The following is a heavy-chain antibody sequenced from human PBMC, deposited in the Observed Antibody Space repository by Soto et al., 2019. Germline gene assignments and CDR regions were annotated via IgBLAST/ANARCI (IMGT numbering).Heavy chain of an antibody. CDR1: VFSFSSYG. V-gene: IGHV3-30*18. J-gene: IGHJ4*02. D-gene: IGHD3-9*01. CDR2: ISYDGSNK. CDR3: AKGLGDSTFEY. Sequence: VGSVILSCASSVFSFSSYGMHCVRHAPGKWLEWVAIISYDGSNKYYADSVKGRFTISRDNSKNTLFLQMNSLKPEDTAVYYCAKGLGDSTFEYWGQATLVIVS.